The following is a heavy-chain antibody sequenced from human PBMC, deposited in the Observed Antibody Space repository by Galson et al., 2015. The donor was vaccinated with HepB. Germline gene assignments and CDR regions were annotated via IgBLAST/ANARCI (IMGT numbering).Heavy chain of an antibody. CDR3: ARQPYISAWIYWYFDL. Sequence: SETLSLTCTVSGGSISGYYWSWVRQPPGKGLEWIGSISYSGRTFYNPSLKSRVTISVDAPKDQFSLTVRSMTAADTAAYFCARQPYISAWIYWYFDLWGRGTLVTVSS. J-gene: IGHJ2*01. CDR2: ISYSGRT. CDR1: GGSISGYY. V-gene: IGHV4-39*01. D-gene: IGHD6-19*01.